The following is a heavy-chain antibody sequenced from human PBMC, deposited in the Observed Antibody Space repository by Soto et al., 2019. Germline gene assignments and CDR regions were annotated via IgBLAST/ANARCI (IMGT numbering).Heavy chain of an antibody. CDR3: ARSAPMEAGDKYYYDF. Sequence: QVQLVQSGAQVKKTGSSVKVSYKASGGNFNTFGFSWVRQAPGQGLEWMGGIIPFFGTAKYSQKFEDKITITADESTNTVYMDLRSLTFEDTAIYYCARSAPMEAGDKYYYDFWGQGALITVSS. CDR2: IIPFFGTA. CDR1: GGNFNTFG. D-gene: IGHD3-16*01. V-gene: IGHV1-69*01. J-gene: IGHJ4*02.